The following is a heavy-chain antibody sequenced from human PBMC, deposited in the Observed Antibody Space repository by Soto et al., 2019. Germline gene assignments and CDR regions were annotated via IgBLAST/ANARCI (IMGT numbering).Heavy chain of an antibody. Sequence: ASVKVSCKASGYTFTSYGISWVRQAPGQGLEWMGWISAYNGNTNYAQKLQDRVTMTTDTSTSTAYMELRSLRSDDTAVYYCARGVPEYGDYVPDYMDVWGKGTTVTVSS. CDR2: ISAYNGNT. CDR3: ARGVPEYGDYVPDYMDV. D-gene: IGHD4-17*01. CDR1: GYTFTSYG. J-gene: IGHJ6*03. V-gene: IGHV1-18*01.